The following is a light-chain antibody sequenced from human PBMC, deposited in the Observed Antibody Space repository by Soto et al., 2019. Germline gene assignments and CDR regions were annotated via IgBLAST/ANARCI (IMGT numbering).Light chain of an antibody. CDR2: GAS. J-gene: IGKJ1*01. Sequence: EMGMTKSQAALSVSPVERVTLSCRSSQSVSSNLAWYQQKPGQAPRLIIYGASTRATGIPARFSGSGAGTEFTLTISSLQSEDFAVYYCQQYNNWPRTFGQGTKVDI. CDR1: QSVSSN. CDR3: QQYNNWPRT. V-gene: IGKV3-15*01.